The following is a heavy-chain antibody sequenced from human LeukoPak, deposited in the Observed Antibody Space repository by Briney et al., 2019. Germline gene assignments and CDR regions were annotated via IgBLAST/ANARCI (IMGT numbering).Heavy chain of an antibody. Sequence: GGSLRLSCAASGFTVSTNYMSWVRQAPGKGLEWVSVIYSGGSTYYADSVKGRFSISRDNSKNTLYLQMNSLRAEDTAVYYCARLRPSSEFDYWGQGTLVTVS. D-gene: IGHD6-25*01. CDR3: ARLRPSSEFDY. V-gene: IGHV3-66*04. J-gene: IGHJ4*02. CDR1: GFTVSTNY. CDR2: IYSGGST.